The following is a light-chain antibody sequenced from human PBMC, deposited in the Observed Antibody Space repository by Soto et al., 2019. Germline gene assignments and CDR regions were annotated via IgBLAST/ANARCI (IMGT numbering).Light chain of an antibody. Sequence: QSALTQPASVSGSPGQSVTISCTATSSDAGGYDSVSWYQQHPGKAPKLMIYEVSNRPSGVSNRFSGSKSGNTASLAISGLQAEDEADYYCCSFTSTSTWVFGGGTTVAVL. CDR1: SSDAGGYDS. J-gene: IGLJ3*02. CDR3: CSFTSTSTWV. CDR2: EVS. V-gene: IGLV2-14*01.